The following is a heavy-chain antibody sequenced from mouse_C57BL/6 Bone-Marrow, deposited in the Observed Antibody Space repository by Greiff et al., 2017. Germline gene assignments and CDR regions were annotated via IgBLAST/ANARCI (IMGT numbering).Heavy chain of an antibody. J-gene: IGHJ2*01. CDR3: SRPYFDY. CDR1: GYTFSDYG. V-gene: IGHV5-17*01. CDR2: ISSGSSTI. Sequence: EVKLMESGGGLVKPGGSLKLSCAASGYTFSDYGMHWVRQAPEQGLEWVAYISSGSSTIYYADTVKGRFTISRDNAKNTLCLQMTSLRSEDTAMXYCSRPYFDYWGQGTTLTVSA.